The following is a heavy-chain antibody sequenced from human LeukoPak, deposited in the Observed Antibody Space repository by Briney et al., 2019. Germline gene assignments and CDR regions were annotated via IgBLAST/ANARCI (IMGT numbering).Heavy chain of an antibody. CDR2: ISYDGSNK. J-gene: IGHJ4*02. D-gene: IGHD4-17*01. CDR1: GLTFSSHW. CDR3: ASTLEPTTVTNLIDY. V-gene: IGHV3-30-3*01. Sequence: GGSLRLSCAASGLTFSSHWMHWVRQAPGKGLEWVAVISYDGSNKYYADSVKGRFTISRDNSKNTLYLQMNSLRAEDTAVYYCASTLEPTTVTNLIDYWGQGTLVTVSS.